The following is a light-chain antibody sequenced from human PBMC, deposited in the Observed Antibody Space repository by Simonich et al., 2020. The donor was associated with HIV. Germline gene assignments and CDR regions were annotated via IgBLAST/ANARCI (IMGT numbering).Light chain of an antibody. CDR3: LIWHSSAWV. Sequence: QAVLTQPASLSASPGASASLTYTLRCGINVATYKIYWYQQKPGSPPQYLLRFNSDSDKQRGSGVPSRFSGSKDASANAGILLISGLQSEDEADYYCLIWHSSAWVFGGGTKLTVL. CDR2: FNSDSDK. CDR1: CGINVATYK. V-gene: IGLV5-45*01. J-gene: IGLJ3*02.